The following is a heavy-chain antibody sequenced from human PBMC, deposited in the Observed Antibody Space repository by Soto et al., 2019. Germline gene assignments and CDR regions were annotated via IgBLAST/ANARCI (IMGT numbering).Heavy chain of an antibody. Sequence: GGSLRLSCAASGFTFSSYSMNWVRQAPGKGLEWVSSISSSSSYIYYADSVKGRFTISRDNAKNSLYLQMNSLRAEDTAVYYCAREGNPDGSGYYYFFDCWGQGTLVTVSS. CDR1: GFTFSSYS. V-gene: IGHV3-21*01. D-gene: IGHD3-22*01. CDR2: ISSSSSYI. CDR3: AREGNPDGSGYYYFFDC. J-gene: IGHJ4*02.